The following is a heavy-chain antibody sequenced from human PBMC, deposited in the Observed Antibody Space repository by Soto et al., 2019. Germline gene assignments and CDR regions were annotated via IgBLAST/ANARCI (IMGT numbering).Heavy chain of an antibody. CDR1: GGTFSSYA. D-gene: IGHD6-6*01. Sequence: QVQLVQSGAEVKKPGSSVKVSCKASGGTFSSYAISWVRQAPGQGLEWMGGIIPIFGTANYAQKFQGRVTITADESTSTAYMELSSLRSGDTSVYYCARDSLIAARPGYFDYWGQGTLVTVSS. J-gene: IGHJ4*02. V-gene: IGHV1-69*01. CDR3: ARDSLIAARPGYFDY. CDR2: IIPIFGTA.